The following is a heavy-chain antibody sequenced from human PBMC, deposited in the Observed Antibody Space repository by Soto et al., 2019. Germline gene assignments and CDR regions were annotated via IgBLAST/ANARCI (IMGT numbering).Heavy chain of an antibody. CDR2: IRGSGTNP. D-gene: IGHD6-19*01. CDR3: AKEGPSGLYYFDY. J-gene: IGHJ4*02. CDR1: GFTFSVYW. Sequence: PGGSLRLSCVGSGFTFSVYWMSWARQAPGKGLEWVSTIRGSGTNPYYADSVKGRFTISRDNAKNTLYLQMDSLRAGDSAIYYCAKEGPSGLYYFDYRGQGTLVTVSS. V-gene: IGHV3-23*01.